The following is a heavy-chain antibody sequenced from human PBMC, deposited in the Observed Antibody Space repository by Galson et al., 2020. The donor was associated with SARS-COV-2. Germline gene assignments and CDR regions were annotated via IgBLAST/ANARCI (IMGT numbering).Heavy chain of an antibody. CDR2: ISPILDVA. V-gene: IGHV1-69*04. CDR1: GGNFNDFV. J-gene: IGHJ4*02. CDR3: AEGSDY. Sequence: ASVKVSCKASGGNFNDFVFSWVRQAPGQGREWMGRISPILDVAHYAQKFQGRVTITADRPTSTAYMELSSLRFEDTAVYYCAEGSDYWGQGTLVTVSS.